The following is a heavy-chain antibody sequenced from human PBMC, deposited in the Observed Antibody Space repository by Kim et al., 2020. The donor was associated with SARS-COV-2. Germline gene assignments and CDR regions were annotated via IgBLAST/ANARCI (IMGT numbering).Heavy chain of an antibody. CDR2: INTNTGNP. V-gene: IGHV7-4-1*02. J-gene: IGHJ3*02. D-gene: IGHD3-10*01. CDR1: GYTFTSYA. CDR3: ASHVLLWVGELFWAFDI. Sequence: ASVKVSCKASGYTFTSYAMNWVRQAPGQGLEWMGWINTNTGNPTYAQGFTGRFVFSLDTSVSTAYLQISSLKAEDTAVYYCASHVLLWVGELFWAFDIWGQGTMVTVSS.